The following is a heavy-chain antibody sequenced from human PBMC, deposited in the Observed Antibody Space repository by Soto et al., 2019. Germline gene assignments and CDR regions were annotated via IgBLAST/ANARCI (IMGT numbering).Heavy chain of an antibody. Sequence: EVQLLESGGGLVQPGGSLRLSCAASGITFNNYALNWVRQAPGKGLEWVSGISGSGISTYYADFVKGRFTISRDNSKNTLYLQMDGLRADDPAVYYCAKEAVGVPIMLTSSFDYWGQGTLVTVSS. D-gene: IGHD3-16*01. V-gene: IGHV3-23*01. J-gene: IGHJ4*02. CDR1: GITFNNYA. CDR3: AKEAVGVPIMLTSSFDY. CDR2: ISGSGIST.